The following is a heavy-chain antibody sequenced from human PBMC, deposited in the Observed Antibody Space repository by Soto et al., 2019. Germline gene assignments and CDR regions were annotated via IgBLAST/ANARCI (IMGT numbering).Heavy chain of an antibody. D-gene: IGHD2-21*01. CDR3: STDHWWKLRGDY. CDR2: IKSKIDSGTT. CDR1: GFTFSDAW. J-gene: IGHJ4*02. Sequence: EVLLVESGGGLVEPGGSLRLSCAVSGFTFSDAWMHWVRQAPGKGLEWVGSIKSKIDSGTTDYAAVVKDRFIISRDDSKNTLYLQMNSLKTEDTAVYFCSTDHWWKLRGDYWGPGTLVTVSS. V-gene: IGHV3-15*07.